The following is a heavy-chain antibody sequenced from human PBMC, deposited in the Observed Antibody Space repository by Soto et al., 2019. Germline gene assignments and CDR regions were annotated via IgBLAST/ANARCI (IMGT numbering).Heavy chain of an antibody. CDR2: IYTSGST. J-gene: IGHJ6*02. V-gene: IGHV4-4*07. Sequence: PSETLSLTCTVSGGSISSYYWSWIRQPAGKGLEWIGRIYTSGSTNYNPSLKSRVTMSVDTSKNQFSLKLSSVTAADTAVYYCAITLYRSGWYRRDYYGMDVWGQGTKVTVSS. CDR1: GGSISSYY. D-gene: IGHD6-19*01. CDR3: AITLYRSGWYRRDYYGMDV.